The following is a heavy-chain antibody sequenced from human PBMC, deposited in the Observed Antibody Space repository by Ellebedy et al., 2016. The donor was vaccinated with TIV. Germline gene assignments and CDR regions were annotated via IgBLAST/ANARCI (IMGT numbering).Heavy chain of an antibody. V-gene: IGHV3-13*01. CDR3: AREAYGSGTKAFDI. CDR1: GFTFSTYE. CDR2: IGTAGDT. Sequence: GESLKISCAASGFTFSTYEIHWVRQTTGRNLEWVSAIGTAGDTFYAGSVKGRFTISRENAKNSLYLQMNSLRAGDTAVYYCAREAYGSGTKAFDIWGQGTMVTVSS. J-gene: IGHJ3*02. D-gene: IGHD3-10*01.